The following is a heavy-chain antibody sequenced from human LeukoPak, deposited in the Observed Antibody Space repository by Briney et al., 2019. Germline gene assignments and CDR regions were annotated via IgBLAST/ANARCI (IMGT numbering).Heavy chain of an antibody. V-gene: IGHV4-39*01. D-gene: IGHD6-19*01. Sequence: SETLSLTCAVSGGSIRNSSFYWGWIRQPPGKGLEWIASIYSTGTTYYNPSIKSRITIFVDTSKNQVSLKLRSVTAADTAVYYCAKGTAVADIYFDYWGQGTLVTVSS. CDR1: GGSIRNSSFY. CDR2: IYSTGTT. CDR3: AKGTAVADIYFDY. J-gene: IGHJ4*02.